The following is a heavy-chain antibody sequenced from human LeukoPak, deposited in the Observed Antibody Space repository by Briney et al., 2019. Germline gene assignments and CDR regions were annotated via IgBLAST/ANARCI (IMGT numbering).Heavy chain of an antibody. D-gene: IGHD6-19*01. J-gene: IGHJ3*02. Sequence: GASVKVSRKVSGYTLTELSMHWVRQAPGKGLEWMGGFDPEDGETIYAQKFQGRVTMTEDTSTDTAYMELSSLRSEDTAVYYCATVTSSGWSLGAFDIWGQGSMVTVSS. V-gene: IGHV1-24*01. CDR1: GYTLTELS. CDR2: FDPEDGET. CDR3: ATVTSSGWSLGAFDI.